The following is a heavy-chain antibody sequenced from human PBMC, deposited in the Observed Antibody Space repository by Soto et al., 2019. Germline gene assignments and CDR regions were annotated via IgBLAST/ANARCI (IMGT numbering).Heavy chain of an antibody. Sequence: SVKVSCKASGGTFSIYAISWVRQAHGQGLEWMGGIIPIFGTANYAQKFQGRVTITADESTSTAYMELSSLRSEDTAVYYCARGSTTVVTPGPYNWFDPWGQGTLVTVSS. D-gene: IGHD4-17*01. J-gene: IGHJ5*02. CDR1: GGTFSIYA. CDR2: IIPIFGTA. V-gene: IGHV1-69*13. CDR3: ARGSTTVVTPGPYNWFDP.